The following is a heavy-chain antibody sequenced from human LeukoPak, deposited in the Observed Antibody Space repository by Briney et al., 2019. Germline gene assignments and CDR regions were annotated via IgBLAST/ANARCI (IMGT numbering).Heavy chain of an antibody. CDR1: GGSISNYY. V-gene: IGHV4-59*01. Sequence: SETLSLTCTVSGGSISNYYWSWIRQPPGKGLEWIGYIYYSGSTNYNPSLKSRITMSVDTSKNQFSLILSSVTAADTAVYYCARDNPLYLVWFDYWGQGTLVTVSS. J-gene: IGHJ4*02. CDR3: ARDNPLYLVWFDY. CDR2: IYYSGST. D-gene: IGHD3-16*01.